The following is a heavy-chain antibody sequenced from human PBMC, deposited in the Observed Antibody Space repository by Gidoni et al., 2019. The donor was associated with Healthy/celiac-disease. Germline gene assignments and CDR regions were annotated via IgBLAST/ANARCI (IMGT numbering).Heavy chain of an antibody. D-gene: IGHD2-2*01. V-gene: IGHV4-34*01. CDR3: ARVSRVVVPSSFYYYYYYMDV. CDR1: GGSFSGYY. J-gene: IGHJ6*03. Sequence: QVQLQQWGAGLLKPSETLSLTCAVYGGSFSGYYWSWIRQHPGKGLGWIGEIKHSGSTNYNPSLKSRVTISVDTSKNQFSLKLSSVTAADTAVYYCARVSRVVVPSSFYYYYYYMDVWGKGTTVTVSS. CDR2: IKHSGST.